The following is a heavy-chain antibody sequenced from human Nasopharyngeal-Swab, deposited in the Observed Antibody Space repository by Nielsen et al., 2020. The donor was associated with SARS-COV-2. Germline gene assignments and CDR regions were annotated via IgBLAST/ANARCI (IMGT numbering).Heavy chain of an antibody. D-gene: IGHD4-17*01. J-gene: IGHJ4*02. V-gene: IGHV3-15*01. Sequence: GGSLRLSRAASGFTFSNAWMSWVRQAPGKGLEWVGRIKSKTDGGTTDYAAPVKGRFTISRDDSKTTLYLQMNSLKTEDTAVYYCTTDLHDYGDYDYWGQGTLVTVSS. CDR1: GFTFSNAW. CDR3: TTDLHDYGDYDY. CDR2: IKSKTDGGTT.